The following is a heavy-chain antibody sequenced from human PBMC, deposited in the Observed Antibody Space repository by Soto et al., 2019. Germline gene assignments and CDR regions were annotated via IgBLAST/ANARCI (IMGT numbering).Heavy chain of an antibody. CDR1: GFTVSSNY. V-gene: IGHV3-53*01. CDR2: IYSGGST. CDR3: ARCRGSYTLVDY. D-gene: IGHD3-16*01. J-gene: IGHJ4*02. Sequence: GGSLRLSCAASGFTVSSNYMSWVRQAPGKGLEWVSVIYSGGSTYYADSVKGRFTISRDNSKNTLYLQMNSLRAEDTAVYYCARCRGSYTLVDYWGQGTLVTVSS.